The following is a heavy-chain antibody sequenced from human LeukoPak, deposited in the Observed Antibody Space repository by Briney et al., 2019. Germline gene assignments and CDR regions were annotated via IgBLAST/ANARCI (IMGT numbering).Heavy chain of an antibody. J-gene: IGHJ5*02. CDR1: GFTFISYE. CDR2: MSSVGDKL. Sequence: GVSLRLSCAASGFTFISYEMNWVCQAPGKRTQWVSYMSSVGDKLYYAASVKGRFTVSIDNAKNSLYLQIDSLRDEDTAIYYCTRGHRRQYTTTWENWFDPWGQGTQVAVSS. CDR3: TRGHRRQYTTTWENWFDP. V-gene: IGHV3-48*03. D-gene: IGHD1-26*01.